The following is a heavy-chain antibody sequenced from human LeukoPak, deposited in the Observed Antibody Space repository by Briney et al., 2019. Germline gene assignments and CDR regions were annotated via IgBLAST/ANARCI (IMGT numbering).Heavy chain of an antibody. CDR2: IYHSGST. CDR1: GGSISSSNW. V-gene: IGHV4-4*02. Sequence: SETPSLTCAVSGGSISSSNWWSWVRQPPGKGLEWIGEIYHSGSTNYNPSLKSRVTISVDKSKNQFSLKLSSVTAADTAVYYCARVKEQLVNFDYWGQGTLVTVSS. CDR3: ARVKEQLVNFDY. D-gene: IGHD6-13*01. J-gene: IGHJ4*02.